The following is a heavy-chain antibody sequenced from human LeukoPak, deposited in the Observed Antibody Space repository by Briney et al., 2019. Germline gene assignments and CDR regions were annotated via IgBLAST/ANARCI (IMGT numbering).Heavy chain of an antibody. V-gene: IGHV4-39*01. D-gene: IGHD3-3*01. CDR1: GCSISSSGYY. CDR3: VRQLYTFGPNYFDF. Sequence: SETLSLTCTVPGCSISSSGYYWGWIRQSPGEGLEWIGSIYYRGSTSYNPSLKSRVTMSVDTSKNQFSLQLSSVTDADTVVYYCVRQLYTFGPNYFDFWGQGALVTVSS. J-gene: IGHJ4*02. CDR2: IYYRGST.